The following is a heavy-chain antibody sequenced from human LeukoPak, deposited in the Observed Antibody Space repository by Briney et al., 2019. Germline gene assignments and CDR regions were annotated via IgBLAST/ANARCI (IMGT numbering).Heavy chain of an antibody. J-gene: IGHJ5*02. CDR3: TRGLGAIRGGWFDP. Sequence: PGRSLRLSCAASGFTFSSYGMHWVRQAPGKGLEWVAVISYDGSNKYYADSVEGRFTISRDNSKNTLYLQMTSLRPEDTAVYYCTRGLGAIRGGWFDPWGQGTLVTVSS. CDR2: ISYDGSNK. CDR1: GFTFSSYG. D-gene: IGHD1-26*01. V-gene: IGHV3-30-3*01.